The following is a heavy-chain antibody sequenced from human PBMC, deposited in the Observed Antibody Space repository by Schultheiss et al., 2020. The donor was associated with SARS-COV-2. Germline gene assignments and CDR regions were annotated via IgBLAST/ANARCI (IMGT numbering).Heavy chain of an antibody. CDR2: INHSGST. D-gene: IGHD3-10*01. CDR1: GGSFSGYY. Sequence: SETLSLTCAVYGGSFSGYYWSWIRQPPGKGLEWIGEINHSGSTNYNPSLKSRVTISVDKSKNQFSLKLSSVTAADTAVYYCARHGGRFGSPYMDVWGKGTTVTVSS. V-gene: IGHV4-34*01. CDR3: ARHGGRFGSPYMDV. J-gene: IGHJ6*03.